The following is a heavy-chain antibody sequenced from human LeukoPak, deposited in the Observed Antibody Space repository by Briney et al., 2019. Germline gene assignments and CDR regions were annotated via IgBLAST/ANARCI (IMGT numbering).Heavy chain of an antibody. CDR1: GLTFNNHA. Sequence: GGSLRLSCAASGLTFNNHAMSWVRQSPGKGLEWVSVISGSGDNTHYAESVKGRFTISRDNSKNTVHLQMSSLRAEDTAVYFCAKGCSGIYCLGCYYLDVWGKGTTVTVSS. V-gene: IGHV3-23*01. CDR3: AKGCSGIYCLGCYYLDV. CDR2: ISGSGDNT. D-gene: IGHD1-26*01. J-gene: IGHJ6*03.